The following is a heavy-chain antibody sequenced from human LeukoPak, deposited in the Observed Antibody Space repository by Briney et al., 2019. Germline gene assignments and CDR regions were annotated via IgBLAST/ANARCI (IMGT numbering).Heavy chain of an antibody. CDR1: GGSISSGSYY. Sequence: SETLSLTSTVSGGSISSGSYYWSWIRQPAGKGLEWIGRIYTSGSTNYNPSLKSRVTISVDTSKNQFSLKLSSVTAADTAVYYCARDRGGYFDWFPFDYWGQGTLVTVSS. CDR2: IYTSGST. CDR3: ARDRGGYFDWFPFDY. V-gene: IGHV4-61*02. D-gene: IGHD3-9*01. J-gene: IGHJ4*02.